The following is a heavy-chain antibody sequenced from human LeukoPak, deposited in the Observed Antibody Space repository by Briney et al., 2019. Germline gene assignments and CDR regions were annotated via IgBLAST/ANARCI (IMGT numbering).Heavy chain of an antibody. D-gene: IGHD5-24*01. CDR3: AKDQETATVFDY. CDR1: GFTFSSYG. CDR2: ISPDGSYK. Sequence: GGSLGLSCVASGFTFSSYGMHWVRQAPGKGLEWVAVISPDGSYKNNVDSVKGRFTISRDNSKNTLYLQMNSLRPEDTGVYYCAKDQETATVFDYWGQGTLVTVSS. V-gene: IGHV3-30*18. J-gene: IGHJ4*02.